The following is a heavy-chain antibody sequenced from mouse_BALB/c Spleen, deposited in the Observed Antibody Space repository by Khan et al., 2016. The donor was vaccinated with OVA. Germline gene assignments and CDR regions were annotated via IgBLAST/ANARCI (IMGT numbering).Heavy chain of an antibody. J-gene: IGHJ3*01. V-gene: IGHV2-4-1*01. Sequence: VQLQESGPGLVQPSQSLSITCTVSGFSLTTYGVHWVRQSPGKGLEWLGLIWSGGNTDYNAAFISSLSISKDNSKSQVFFKMLSLQADDTAIYYGARNSYMYDFTYWGQGTLVTVSA. CDR1: GFSLTTYG. D-gene: IGHD2-14*01. CDR3: ARNSYMYDFTY. CDR2: IWSGGNT.